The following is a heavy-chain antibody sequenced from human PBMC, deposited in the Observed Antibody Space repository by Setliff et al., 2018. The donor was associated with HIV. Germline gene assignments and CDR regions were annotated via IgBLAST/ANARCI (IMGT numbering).Heavy chain of an antibody. D-gene: IGHD4-17*01. V-gene: IGHV4-39*07. J-gene: IGHJ3*02. CDR2: MSYSGNT. CDR3: ARDDYGDYTVFDI. Sequence: PSETLSLTCTVSGGSISSSSHYWGWIRQPPGKGLEWIGSMSYSGNTYNNPSLKSRVTISVDTSKNQFSLKLSSVTAADTAVYYCARDDYGDYTVFDIWGQGTKVTVSS. CDR1: GGSISSSSHY.